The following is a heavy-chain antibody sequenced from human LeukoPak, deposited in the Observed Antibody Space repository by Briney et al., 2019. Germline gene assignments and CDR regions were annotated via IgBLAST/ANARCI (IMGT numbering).Heavy chain of an antibody. CDR3: ARDVGGSGNRFDP. CDR2: INTNSGGT. D-gene: IGHD3-10*01. Sequence: ASVKVSCKASGYTFTGYYIHLVRHAPGQGLEWLGWINTNSGGTKYDQPFKGRVAMTRDTSISTAPMELSSLTSDDTAVYHCARDVGGSGNRFDPWGQGTLVTVSS. V-gene: IGHV1-2*02. J-gene: IGHJ5*02. CDR1: GYTFTGYY.